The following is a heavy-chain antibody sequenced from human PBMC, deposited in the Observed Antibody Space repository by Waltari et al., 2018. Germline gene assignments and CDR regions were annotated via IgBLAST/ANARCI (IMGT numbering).Heavy chain of an antibody. V-gene: IGHV3-30*18. CDR2: KSHDGINK. Sequence: QVQLVESGGGVVQPGRSLRLSCAASGFTFSSYGMHWVRQAPGKGLEWVAVKSHDGINKYYADSVKGRFTISRDNSKNTLYLQMNSLRAEDTAVYYCAKDRGFYYGMDVWGQGTTVTVSS. CDR1: GFTFSSYG. CDR3: AKDRGFYYGMDV. D-gene: IGHD3-10*01. J-gene: IGHJ6*02.